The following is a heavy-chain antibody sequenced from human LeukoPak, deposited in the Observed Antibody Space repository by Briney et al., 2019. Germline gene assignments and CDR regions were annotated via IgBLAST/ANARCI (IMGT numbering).Heavy chain of an antibody. CDR2: IYTSGST. D-gene: IGHD3-10*01. J-gene: IGHJ4*02. CDR1: GGSINTYY. V-gene: IGHV4-4*07. CDR3: ASSPVVRGVIILKYFDY. Sequence: SETLSLTCTVSGGSINTYYWSWIRQPAGKGLEWIGRIYTSGSTNYNPSLKSRVTISVDTSKNQFSLKLSSVTAADTAVYYCASSPVVRGVIILKYFDYWGQGTLVTVSS.